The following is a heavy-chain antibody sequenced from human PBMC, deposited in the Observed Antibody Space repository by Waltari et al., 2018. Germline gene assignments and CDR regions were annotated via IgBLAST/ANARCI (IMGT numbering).Heavy chain of an antibody. J-gene: IGHJ3*01. CDR2: IIPIYGRP. CDR1: GGTFGSYS. D-gene: IGHD1-26*01. CDR3: ARRDLGFAFDV. Sequence: VHLVQSGAEMRKPGSSVKVSCKASGGTFGSYSIAWVRQAAGQGLEWLGGIIPIYGRPQYANNFQGRVTRTADASTTTVFLEMSGLRAEDTAIYFCARRDLGFAFDVWGQGTLVIVSS. V-gene: IGHV1-69*12.